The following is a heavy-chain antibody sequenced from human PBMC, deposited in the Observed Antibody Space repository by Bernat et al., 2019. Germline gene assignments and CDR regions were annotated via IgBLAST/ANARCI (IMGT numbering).Heavy chain of an antibody. CDR1: GFTFGSYT. CDR2: ISNSGVST. CDR3: AKVTGIVTPHY. Sequence: EVQLLESGGGLVQPGGSLSLSCAASGFTFGSYTMSWVRQAPGKGLEGVSNISNSGVSTYYADSVKGRFTISRDNSKNTLYLQMNSLSAEDTAVYYCAKVTGIVTPHYWGQGTLVTVSS. D-gene: IGHD1-26*01. J-gene: IGHJ4*02. V-gene: IGHV3-23*01.